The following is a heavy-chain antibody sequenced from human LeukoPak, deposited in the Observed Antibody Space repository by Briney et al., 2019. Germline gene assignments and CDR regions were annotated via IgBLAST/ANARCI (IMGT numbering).Heavy chain of an antibody. J-gene: IGHJ4*02. CDR2: ISSNGGST. Sequence: GGSLRLSCAASGFTFSSYAMHWVRQAPGKGLEYVSAISSNGGSTYYANSVKGRFTISRDNSKNTLYLQMGSLRAEDMAVYYCARASGELESEIDYWGQGTLVTVSS. CDR3: ARASGELESEIDY. V-gene: IGHV3-64*01. CDR1: GFTFSSYA. D-gene: IGHD1-26*01.